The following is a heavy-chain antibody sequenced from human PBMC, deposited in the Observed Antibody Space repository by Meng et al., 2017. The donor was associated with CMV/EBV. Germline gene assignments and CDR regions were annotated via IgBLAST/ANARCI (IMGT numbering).Heavy chain of an antibody. Sequence: LKISCAASGFTFSSYSMNWVRQAPGKGLEWVSSISSSSYIYYADSVKGRFTISRDNAKNSLYLQMNSLRAEDTAVYYCARDREDITLDYWGQGTLVTVSS. CDR3: ARDREDITLDY. J-gene: IGHJ4*02. CDR1: GFTFSSYS. D-gene: IGHD2-15*01. CDR2: ISSSSYI. V-gene: IGHV3-21*01.